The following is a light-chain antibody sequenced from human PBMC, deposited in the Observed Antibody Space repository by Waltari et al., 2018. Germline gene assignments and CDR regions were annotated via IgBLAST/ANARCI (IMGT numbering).Light chain of an antibody. Sequence: SYELTQPPSVSVSPGQTASITCSGDKLGQNYASWYQNKPGQSPVLVIYQENKRPSGIPERFSGSNSGNPATLTISGTQALDEADYYCQAWDSSTAWVFGGGTKLTVL. V-gene: IGLV3-1*01. CDR1: KLGQNY. J-gene: IGLJ3*02. CDR3: QAWDSSTAWV. CDR2: QEN.